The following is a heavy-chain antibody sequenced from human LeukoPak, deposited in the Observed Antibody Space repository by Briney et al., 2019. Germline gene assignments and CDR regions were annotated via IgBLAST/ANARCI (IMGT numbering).Heavy chain of an antibody. J-gene: IGHJ4*02. CDR3: ARGPRYYGSGSSYFDY. CDR1: GYTFTGYY. CDR2: INPNSGGT. Sequence: ASVKVSCKASGYTFTGYYMHWVRQAPGQGLGWMGWINPNSGGTNYAQKFQGRVTMTRDTSISTAYMELSRLRSDDTAVYYCARGPRYYGSGSSYFDYWGQGTLVTVSS. V-gene: IGHV1-2*02. D-gene: IGHD3-10*01.